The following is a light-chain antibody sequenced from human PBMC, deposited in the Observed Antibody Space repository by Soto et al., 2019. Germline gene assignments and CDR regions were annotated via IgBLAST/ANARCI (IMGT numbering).Light chain of an antibody. CDR2: GAS. Sequence: EIVLTQSPGTLSLSPGERASLSCRASQSVAKNYLARYQQKPGQALRLLISGASSRATGIPDRFSGSGSGTDFTLTVSRLEAEDFAVYFCQQYASSPLTFGGGTRVEIK. V-gene: IGKV3-20*01. J-gene: IGKJ4*01. CDR1: QSVAKNY. CDR3: QQYASSPLT.